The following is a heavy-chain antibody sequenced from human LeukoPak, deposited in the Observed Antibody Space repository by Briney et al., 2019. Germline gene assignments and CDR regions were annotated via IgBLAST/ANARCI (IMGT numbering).Heavy chain of an antibody. Sequence: GGSLRLSCAASGFTFSDYEMNWVRQAPEKGLEWVSYISAGAGVIFYADSVKGRFSITRDSAKNSLFLQMNSLRAEDTAVYYCARVRTTDTLTGYKQELDYWGRGTLVTVSS. CDR2: ISAGAGVI. V-gene: IGHV3-48*03. J-gene: IGHJ4*02. D-gene: IGHD3-9*01. CDR3: ARVRTTDTLTGYKQELDY. CDR1: GFTFSDYE.